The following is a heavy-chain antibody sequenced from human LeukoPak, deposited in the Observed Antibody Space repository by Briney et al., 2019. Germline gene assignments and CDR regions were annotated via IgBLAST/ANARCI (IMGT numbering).Heavy chain of an antibody. CDR2: IKQDGNEK. J-gene: IGHJ4*02. D-gene: IGHD6-19*01. V-gene: IGHV3-7*03. Sequence: GGSLRLSCAASGFTFSNYWMTWVRQAPGKGLEWVANIKQDGNEKYYEDSVKGRFTISRDNAKNSLYLQMNSLRAEDTAVYYCARGFSGWSHWGQGTLVTVSS. CDR3: ARGFSGWSH. CDR1: GFTFSNYW.